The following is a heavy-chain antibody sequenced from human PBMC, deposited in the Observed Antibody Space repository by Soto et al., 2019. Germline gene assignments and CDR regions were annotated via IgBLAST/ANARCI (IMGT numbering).Heavy chain of an antibody. D-gene: IGHD1-26*01. CDR3: ARERWDLLDSYYYYYGLDV. CDR1: GFTFRSYW. V-gene: IGHV3-7*05. Sequence: GGSLRLSCAASGFTFRSYWMNWVRQAPGKGLEWVASIRGDGDEKYFVDSVKGRITISRDNAKNSLYLQMNSLRAEDTAVYYCARERWDLLDSYYYYYGLDVWGQGTTVTVSS. CDR2: IRGDGDEK. J-gene: IGHJ6*02.